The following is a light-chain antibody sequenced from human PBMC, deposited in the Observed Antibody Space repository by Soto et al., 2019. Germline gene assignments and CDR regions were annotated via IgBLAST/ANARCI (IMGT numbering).Light chain of an antibody. Sequence: DIQMTQSPSTLSASVGDRVTITCRASQSISSWLAWYQQKPGKAPKLLIYKASSLQSGVPSRFSGSGSGTEFTLTISSLQPDVFATYYCQQYDSQYTFGQGTKLEI. J-gene: IGKJ2*01. CDR2: KAS. V-gene: IGKV1-5*03. CDR1: QSISSW. CDR3: QQYDSQYT.